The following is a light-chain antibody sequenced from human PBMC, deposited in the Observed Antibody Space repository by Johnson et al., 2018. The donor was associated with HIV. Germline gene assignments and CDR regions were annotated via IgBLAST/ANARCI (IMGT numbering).Light chain of an antibody. Sequence: QSVLTQPPSVSAAPGQKVTISCSGSSSNIGNNYVSWYQQLPGTAPKLLIYDNNKRPSGIPDRFSVSKSGPSATLGITGLQTGDEAYYYCGTWDSSLSAGVFGTGTKVTVL. V-gene: IGLV1-51*01. J-gene: IGLJ1*01. CDR2: DNN. CDR3: GTWDSSLSAGV. CDR1: SSNIGNNY.